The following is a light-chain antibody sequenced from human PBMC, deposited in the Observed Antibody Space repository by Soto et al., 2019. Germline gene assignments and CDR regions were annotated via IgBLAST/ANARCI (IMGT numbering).Light chain of an antibody. CDR1: QSISSW. CDR3: QQYNTFWT. Sequence: DIQMTQSPSTLSASVGDRVTITCRASQSISSWLAWYQQKPGKAPKLLIYDVSSLESVVPSRFSGSGSGTEFTLTISSLQPDDFATYYCQQYNTFWTFGQGTKVEIK. J-gene: IGKJ1*01. V-gene: IGKV1-5*01. CDR2: DVS.